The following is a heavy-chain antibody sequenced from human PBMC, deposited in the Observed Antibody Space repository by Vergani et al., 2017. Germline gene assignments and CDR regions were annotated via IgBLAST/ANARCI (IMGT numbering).Heavy chain of an antibody. J-gene: IGHJ6*02. D-gene: IGHD3-10*01. CDR2: MNPNSGNT. CDR3: ASGARITMFRGVIAYYYYGMDV. Sequence: QVPLVQSGAEVKKPGASVTVSCKASGYTFTSYDINWVRQATGQGLEWMGWMNPNSGNTGYAQKFQGRVTITRNTSISKAYMELSSLRSEDTAVYYCASGARITMFRGVIAYYYYGMDVWGQGTTVTVSS. CDR1: GYTFTSYD. V-gene: IGHV1-8*03.